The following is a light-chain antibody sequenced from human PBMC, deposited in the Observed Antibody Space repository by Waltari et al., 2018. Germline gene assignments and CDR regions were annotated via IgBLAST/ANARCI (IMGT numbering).Light chain of an antibody. CDR2: DVT. V-gene: IGLV2-23*02. CDR3: CSYAGSFTWV. CDR1: NSDLGTYNI. J-gene: IGLJ3*02. Sequence: QYAPTQPASVSGSPGQSITISCTGTNSDLGTYNIVSWYQQHPDKATKLIIYDVTERPSGVSDRLSGSKSGNTASLTISGLQAEDEADYYCCSYAGSFTWVFGGGTKLTVL.